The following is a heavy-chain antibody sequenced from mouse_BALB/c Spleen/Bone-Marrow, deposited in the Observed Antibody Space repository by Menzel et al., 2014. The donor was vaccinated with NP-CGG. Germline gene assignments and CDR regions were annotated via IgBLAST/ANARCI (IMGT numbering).Heavy chain of an antibody. CDR1: GYTFSNYW. Sequence: VQLQQSGAEQMQPGASVKISCKATGYTFSNYWIEWVKQRPGHGLEWIGEILPGNTNANYNEKFKGRATFTADTSSNTAYMQLSSLTSEDSAGYYCARGWYSMDDWGQGTSVTVSS. V-gene: IGHV1-9*01. CDR2: ILPGNTNA. CDR3: ARGWYSMDD. J-gene: IGHJ4*01.